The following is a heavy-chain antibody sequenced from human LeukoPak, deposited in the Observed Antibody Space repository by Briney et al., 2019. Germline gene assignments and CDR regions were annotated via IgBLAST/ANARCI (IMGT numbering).Heavy chain of an antibody. CDR3: ARNNDFWSGYYPDY. Sequence: ASVKVSCKVSGYTLTELSVHWVRQAPGKGLEWMGNFDPKDGDTIYAQRFQGRVTMTEDTSTHTAYMELSSLRSDDTAVYYCARNNDFWSGYYPDYWGQGTLVTVSS. D-gene: IGHD3-3*01. CDR2: FDPKDGDT. J-gene: IGHJ4*02. CDR1: GYTLTELS. V-gene: IGHV1-24*01.